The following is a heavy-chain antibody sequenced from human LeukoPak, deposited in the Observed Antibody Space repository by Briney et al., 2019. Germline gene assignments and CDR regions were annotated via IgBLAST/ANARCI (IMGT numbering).Heavy chain of an antibody. J-gene: IGHJ4*02. CDR2: IYSGGKT. CDR3: GVYSSLDY. V-gene: IGHV3-53*01. D-gene: IGHD3-22*01. Sequence: GGSLRLSCAASGFTVSNNYMSWVRQAPGKGLEWVSLIYSGGKTYYADSVKGRFTISSDNSKNTLFLQMNSLRAEDTAVCYCGVYSSLDYWGQGTLVTVSS. CDR1: GFTVSNNY.